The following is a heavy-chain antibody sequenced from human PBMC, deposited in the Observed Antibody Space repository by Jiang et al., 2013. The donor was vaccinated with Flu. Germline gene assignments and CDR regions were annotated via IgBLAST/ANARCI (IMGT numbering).Heavy chain of an antibody. D-gene: IGHD4-23*01. Sequence: SGAEVKKPGSSVKVSCKASGGTFSNYAINWVRQAPGQGLEWMGEIIPIFGTANYAQKFQGRVTITADESTNTAYMELSSLRSEDTAVYYCARCYGGNSPFDYWGQGTLVTVSS. CDR1: GGTFSNYA. J-gene: IGHJ4*02. V-gene: IGHV1-69*01. CDR2: IIPIFGTA. CDR3: ARCYGGNSPFDY.